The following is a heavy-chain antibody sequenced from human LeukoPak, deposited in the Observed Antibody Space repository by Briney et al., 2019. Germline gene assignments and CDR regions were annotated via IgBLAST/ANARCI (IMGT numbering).Heavy chain of an antibody. V-gene: IGHV1-8*03. CDR2: VNPRNGNT. J-gene: IGHJ5*02. CDR3: ARDFLPGVTRWFDP. D-gene: IGHD3-10*01. Sequence: ASVKVSCKTSGYTFINYNINWVRQATGQGLEWMGWVNPRNGNTGYLQKFQGRLTIARDTSKDTVYMDLDSLTSEDTAVYYCARDFLPGVTRWFDPWGQGTLVTVSS. CDR1: GYTFINYN.